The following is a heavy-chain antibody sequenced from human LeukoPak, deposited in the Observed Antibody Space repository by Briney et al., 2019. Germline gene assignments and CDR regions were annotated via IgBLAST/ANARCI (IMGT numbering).Heavy chain of an antibody. D-gene: IGHD1-14*01. CDR3: AKLTEPVITTNYFDY. CDR2: ISGSGGST. V-gene: IGHV3-23*01. J-gene: IGHJ4*02. CDR1: GFTFSSYA. Sequence: GGSLRLSCAASGFTFSSYAMSWVRQAPGKGLEWVSAISGSGGSTYYADSVKGRFTISRDNSKNTLYLQMNSLRAEDTAVYYCAKLTEPVITTNYFDYWGQGTLVTVSS.